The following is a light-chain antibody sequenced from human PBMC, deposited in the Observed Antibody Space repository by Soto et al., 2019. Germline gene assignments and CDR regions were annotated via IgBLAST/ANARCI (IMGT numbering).Light chain of an antibody. CDR3: CSYVGATTYV. Sequence: QSALTQPASVSGSPGQSITISCSGTSTNIGGYNVVSWYQQHPGKAPKVIVYESIKRPSGVSDRFSGSTSGSTASLTISGLQADDEADYYCCSYVGATTYVFGRGTKLTVL. CDR1: STNIGGYNV. V-gene: IGLV2-23*01. CDR2: ESI. J-gene: IGLJ1*01.